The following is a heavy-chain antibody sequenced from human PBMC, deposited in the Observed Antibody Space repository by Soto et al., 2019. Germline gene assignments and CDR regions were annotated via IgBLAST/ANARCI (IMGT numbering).Heavy chain of an antibody. CDR1: GDSVSSGAYF. CDR3: AREAYSSGWKLDY. D-gene: IGHD6-19*01. V-gene: IGHV4-61*08. Sequence: SETLSLTCTVSGDSVSSGAYFWTWIRQPPGKGLEWIGYINYSGRTNYNPSLKSRVTISVDTSKNQFSLRLNSVTAADTAVYYCAREAYSSGWKLDYWGQGTLVTVSS. J-gene: IGHJ4*02. CDR2: INYSGRT.